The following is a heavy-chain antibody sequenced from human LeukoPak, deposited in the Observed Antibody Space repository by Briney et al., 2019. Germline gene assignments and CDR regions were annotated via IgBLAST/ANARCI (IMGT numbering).Heavy chain of an antibody. CDR2: IHDSGNS. V-gene: IGHV4-59*12. J-gene: IGHJ4*02. CDR3: ARDRGGTYSSSWYEPDY. Sequence: SETLSLTCTVFGGSISNYYWSWIRQPPGRGLEWIAYIHDSGNSNYSPSLKSRGTVSVDTPNNQFSLKLSSVTAADTAVYYCARDRGGTYSSSWYEPDYWGQGTLVTVSS. CDR1: GGSISNYY. D-gene: IGHD6-13*01.